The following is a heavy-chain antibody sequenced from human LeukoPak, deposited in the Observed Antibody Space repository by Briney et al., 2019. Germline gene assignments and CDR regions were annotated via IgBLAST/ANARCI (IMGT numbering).Heavy chain of an antibody. CDR3: ARRSEYNWFDP. D-gene: IGHD3-10*01. CDR2: IYYSGST. CDR1: GASISSYY. Sequence: PSETLSLTCTASGASISSYYWSWIRQPPGKGLEWIGYIYYSGSTNYNPSLKSRLTTSLDTSKNQFSLKLSSVTAADTAVYYRARRSEYNWFDPWGQGTLVTVSS. J-gene: IGHJ5*02. V-gene: IGHV4-59*08.